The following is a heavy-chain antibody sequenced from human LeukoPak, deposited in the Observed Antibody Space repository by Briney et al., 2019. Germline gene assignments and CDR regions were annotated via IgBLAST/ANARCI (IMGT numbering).Heavy chain of an antibody. CDR2: IYYSGST. J-gene: IGHJ5*02. D-gene: IGHD4-17*01. V-gene: IGHV4-31*03. Sequence: SETLSLTCTVSGGSISSGGYYWSWIRQHRGKGLEWIGYIYYSGSTYYNPSLKSRVIISVDTSKNQFSLELSSVTAADTAVYYCARESGGYGDYHHWGEGTLLTVSS. CDR3: ARESGGYGDYHH. CDR1: GGSISSGGYY.